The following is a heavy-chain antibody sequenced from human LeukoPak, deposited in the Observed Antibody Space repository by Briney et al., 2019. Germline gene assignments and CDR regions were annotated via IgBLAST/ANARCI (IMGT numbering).Heavy chain of an antibody. J-gene: IGHJ4*02. D-gene: IGHD3-9*01. CDR2: IYPGDSDT. Sequence: GESLKISCKGSGYSFTSYWIGWVRQMPGKGLEWMGIIYPGDSDTRYSPSFPGQVTISADKSISTAYLQWSSLKASDTAMYYCARRDYDILTGYYNYFDYWGQGTLVTVSA. V-gene: IGHV5-51*01. CDR1: GYSFTSYW. CDR3: ARRDYDILTGYYNYFDY.